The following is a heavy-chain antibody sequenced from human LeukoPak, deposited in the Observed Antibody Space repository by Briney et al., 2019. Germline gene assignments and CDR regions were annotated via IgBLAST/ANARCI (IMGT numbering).Heavy chain of an antibody. CDR3: AKRSDYGTKGNYFDS. D-gene: IGHD4-17*01. V-gene: IGHV3-23*01. Sequence: GGSLRLSCAASGFTFSSYGISWVRRAPGRGLGWVSAISGRDSNIYYADSVEGRFTISRDNSKSTLFLQMNSLRADDTAVYYCAKRSDYGTKGNYFDSWGQGTPVTVSS. CDR1: GFTFSSYG. CDR2: ISGRDSNI. J-gene: IGHJ4*02.